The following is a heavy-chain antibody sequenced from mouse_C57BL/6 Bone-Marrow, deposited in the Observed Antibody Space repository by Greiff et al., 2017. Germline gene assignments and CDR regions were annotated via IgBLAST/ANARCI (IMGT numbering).Heavy chain of an antibody. CDR3: ARQGYYDRSYFDY. V-gene: IGHV5-12*01. J-gene: IGHJ2*01. CDR2: ISNGGGST. CDR1: GFTFSDYY. D-gene: IGHD1-1*01. Sequence: EVQLVESGGGLVQPGGSLTLSCAVSGFTFSDYYMYWVRQPPLKRLERVAYISNGGGSTYYPDTVKGRFTISRDNAKNTLYLQMRSLTSEDTAMYNGARQGYYDRSYFDYWGQGTTLTVSS.